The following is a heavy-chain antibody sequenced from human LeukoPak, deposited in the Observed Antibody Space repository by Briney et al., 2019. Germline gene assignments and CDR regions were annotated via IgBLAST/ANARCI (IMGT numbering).Heavy chain of an antibody. V-gene: IGHV1-18*01. CDR3: ARATTVTHNWFDP. Sequence: ASVKVSCKASGYTFTSYGISWVRQAPGQGLEWMGWISAFNGNTNYAQTLQGRVTMTTDTSTRTAYMELRSLRSDDTAVYYCARATTVTHNWFDPWGQGTLVTVSS. J-gene: IGHJ5*02. D-gene: IGHD4-17*01. CDR1: GYTFTSYG. CDR2: ISAFNGNT.